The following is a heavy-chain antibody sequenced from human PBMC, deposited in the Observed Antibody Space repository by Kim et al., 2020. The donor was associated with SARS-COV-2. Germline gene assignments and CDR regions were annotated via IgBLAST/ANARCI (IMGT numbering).Heavy chain of an antibody. J-gene: IGHJ5*02. Sequence: SETLSLTCTVSGGSISSYYWSWIRQPPGKGLEWIGYIYYSGSTNYNPSLKSRVTISVDTSKNQFSLKLSSVTAADTAVYYCARRVIAVATHWFDPWGQGTLVTVSS. D-gene: IGHD6-19*01. CDR3: ARRVIAVATHWFDP. CDR2: IYYSGST. V-gene: IGHV4-59*08. CDR1: GGSISSYY.